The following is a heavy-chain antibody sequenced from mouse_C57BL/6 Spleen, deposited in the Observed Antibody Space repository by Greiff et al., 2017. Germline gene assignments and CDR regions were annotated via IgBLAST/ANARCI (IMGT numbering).Heavy chain of an antibody. D-gene: IGHD3-1*01. Sequence: EVQLVESGGGLVKPGGSLTLSCAASGFTFSSYTMSWVRQTPEKRLEWVATISGGGGNTYYPDSVKGRFTLSRGNAKNTLYLQMSSRRSEDTASYYCARAGYGSGYWYFDVWGTGTTVTVSS. CDR1: GFTFSSYT. J-gene: IGHJ1*03. V-gene: IGHV5-9*01. CDR3: ARAGYGSGYWYFDV. CDR2: ISGGGGNT.